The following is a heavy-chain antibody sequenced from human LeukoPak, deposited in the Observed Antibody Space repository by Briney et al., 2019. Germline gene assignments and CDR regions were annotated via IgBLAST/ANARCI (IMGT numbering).Heavy chain of an antibody. V-gene: IGHV4-39*01. CDR3: ARLILGYCSGGSCYSGDY. Sequence: SETLSLTCTVSGGSISSSTYYWGWIRQPPGKGLEWIGRIYYTGSTYYNPSLKSRLALSVDTSKNQFSLKLSSVTAADTAVYYCARLILGYCSGGSCYSGDYWGQGTLVTVSS. CDR1: GGSISSSTYY. D-gene: IGHD2-15*01. J-gene: IGHJ4*02. CDR2: IYYTGST.